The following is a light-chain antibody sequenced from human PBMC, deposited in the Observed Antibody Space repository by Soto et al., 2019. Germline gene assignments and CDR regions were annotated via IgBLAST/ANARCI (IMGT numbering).Light chain of an antibody. CDR1: QSLSNSE. CDR3: QQRTDRPPWT. CDR2: GAS. J-gene: IGKJ1*01. Sequence: EIVLSQSPGTLSLSPGERATLSCRASQSLSNSELAWYQQKPGQAPWLLIYGASSRATGIPDRFSGSGSGTDFTLSISSLEPEDFAVYYCQQRTDRPPWTFGQGTKVDI. V-gene: IGKV3D-20*02.